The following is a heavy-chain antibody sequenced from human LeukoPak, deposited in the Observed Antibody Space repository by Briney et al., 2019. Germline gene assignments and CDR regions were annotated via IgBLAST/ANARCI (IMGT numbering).Heavy chain of an antibody. Sequence: GGSLRLSCAASGFTFSSYEMNWVRQAPGKGLEWVSYISSSGSTIYYADSVKGRFTISRDNAKNSLYLQMNSLRAEDTAVYYCAKDLVKDDYVWGSYRHPVGFDPWGQGTLVTVSS. J-gene: IGHJ5*02. D-gene: IGHD3-16*02. V-gene: IGHV3-48*03. CDR2: ISSSGSTI. CDR3: AKDLVKDDYVWGSYRHPVGFDP. CDR1: GFTFSSYE.